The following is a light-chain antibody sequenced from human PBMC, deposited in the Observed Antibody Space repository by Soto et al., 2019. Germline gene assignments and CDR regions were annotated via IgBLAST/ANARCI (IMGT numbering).Light chain of an antibody. CDR2: AAS. CDR3: QKYSSVPV. CDR1: QDIRNF. V-gene: IGKV1-27*01. J-gene: IGKJ3*01. Sequence: DIQMTQSPTSLSASVGDRVTITCRASQDIRNFVAWYQQKPGKAPKLMIYAASTLQSGVPSRFSGSGSGTDFTLIINSLQPEDVATYSCQKYSSVPVFGPGTKVEIK.